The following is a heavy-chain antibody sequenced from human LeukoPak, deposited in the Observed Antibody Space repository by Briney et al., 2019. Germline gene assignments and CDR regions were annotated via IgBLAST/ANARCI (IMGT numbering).Heavy chain of an antibody. CDR1: GFTFSGYE. D-gene: IGHD1-26*01. CDR3: ASLVGATSFDC. CDR2: ISFSGSSI. V-gene: IGHV3-48*03. J-gene: IGHJ4*02. Sequence: GGSLRLSCAASGFTFSGYEMNWVSQAPGKGLEWLSHISFSGSSIYYADSVKGRFTISRDNAKNSLYLQMNSLRAEDTAVYYCASLVGATSFDCWGQGTLVTVSS.